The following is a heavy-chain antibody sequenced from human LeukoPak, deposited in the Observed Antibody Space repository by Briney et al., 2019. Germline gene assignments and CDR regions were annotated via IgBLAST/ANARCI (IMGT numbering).Heavy chain of an antibody. J-gene: IGHJ4*02. CDR1: DGSMSSNIYY. Sequence: SETLSLTCTVSDGSMSSNIYYWSWIRQPPGKGLEWIGEINHSGSTNYNPSLKSRVTISVDTSKNQFSLKLSSVTAADTAVYYCARGRGWLQLVPRPFDYWGQGTLVTVSS. CDR2: INHSGST. CDR3: ARGRGWLQLVPRPFDY. V-gene: IGHV4-39*07. D-gene: IGHD5-24*01.